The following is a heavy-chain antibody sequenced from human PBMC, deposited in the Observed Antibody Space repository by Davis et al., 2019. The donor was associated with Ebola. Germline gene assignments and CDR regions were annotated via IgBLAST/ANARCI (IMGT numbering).Heavy chain of an antibody. CDR3: VRVASSAPDGLDI. Sequence: GESLKISCAASGFTFSRFGMNWVRQAPAKGLEWVSFISSSSSNRFYADSVKGRFTISRDNAKNSLFLQMNSLRAEDTAVYYCVRVASSAPDGLDIWGQGTMVTVSS. CDR1: GFTFSRFG. V-gene: IGHV3-21*01. D-gene: IGHD3-22*01. J-gene: IGHJ3*02. CDR2: ISSSSSNR.